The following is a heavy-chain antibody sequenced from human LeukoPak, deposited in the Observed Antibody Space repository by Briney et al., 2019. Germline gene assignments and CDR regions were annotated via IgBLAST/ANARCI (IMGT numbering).Heavy chain of an antibody. V-gene: IGHV5-51*01. CDR3: ARDYDSSGYHDY. D-gene: IGHD3-22*01. J-gene: IGHJ4*02. CDR2: IYPGDSDT. Sequence: GESLKISCKGSGYSFTNYWIAWVRQMPGKGLEWMGIIYPGDSDTRYSPSFQGQVTISADKSISTAYLQRSSLKASDTAIYYCARDYDSSGYHDYWGQGTLVTVSS. CDR1: GYSFTNYW.